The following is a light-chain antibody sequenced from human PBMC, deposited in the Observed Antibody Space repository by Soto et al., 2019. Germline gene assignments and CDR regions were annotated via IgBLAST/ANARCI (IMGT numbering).Light chain of an antibody. J-gene: IGKJ2*02. CDR3: QQYNSFSGT. Sequence: DIQMTQSPSTLSASVGDRVTITCRASQSISTWLAWYQQKPGKAPKLLIYDASSLQSGVPSRFSGSGSGIEFTLTISSLQPDDFATYYCQQYNSFSGTFGQGTKLEIK. V-gene: IGKV1-5*01. CDR1: QSISTW. CDR2: DAS.